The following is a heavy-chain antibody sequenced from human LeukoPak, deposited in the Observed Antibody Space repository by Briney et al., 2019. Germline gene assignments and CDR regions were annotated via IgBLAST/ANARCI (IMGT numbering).Heavy chain of an antibody. CDR2: IDPNSGDT. CDR3: ARPPVYDSVKIEDY. Sequence: ASVKVSCKASGYTFTGYYMHWMRQAPGHGLEWLGWIDPNSGDTNYAQKCQGRVSMTRDTSISTAYMDLSKLRSDDTAVYYCARPPVYDSVKIEDYWGQGTLVTVSS. CDR1: GYTFTGYY. D-gene: IGHD3-22*01. V-gene: IGHV1-2*02. J-gene: IGHJ4*02.